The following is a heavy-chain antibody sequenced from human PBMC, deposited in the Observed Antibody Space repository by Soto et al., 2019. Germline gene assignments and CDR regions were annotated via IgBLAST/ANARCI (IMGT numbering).Heavy chain of an antibody. CDR3: ARDPHFYFGAFDI. D-gene: IGHD3-9*01. J-gene: IGHJ3*02. V-gene: IGHV4-31*03. Sequence: SETLSLTCTVSGDSFTSDGYFWSWIRQYPGKGLEWLGYIHYGGSAYYNPSLKSRLTISVDTSKNQFSLELTSVTAADTAVYYCARDPHFYFGAFDIWGQGTLVPVSS. CDR2: IHYGGSA. CDR1: GDSFTSDGYF.